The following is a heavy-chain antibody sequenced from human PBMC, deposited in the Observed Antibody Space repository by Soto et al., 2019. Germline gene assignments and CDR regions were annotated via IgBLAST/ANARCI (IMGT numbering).Heavy chain of an antibody. D-gene: IGHD1-26*01. V-gene: IGHV5-51*01. CDR3: ARRSGSYSHHAFDI. CDR1: GYSFTSYW. CDR2: IYPGDSDT. Sequence: GASLKISCKGSGYSFTSYWIGLVRQMPGKGLEWMGIIYPGDSDTRYSPSFQGQVTISADKSNSTAYLQWSSLKASDTAMYYCARRSGSYSHHAFDIWGQGTMVTVSS. J-gene: IGHJ3*02.